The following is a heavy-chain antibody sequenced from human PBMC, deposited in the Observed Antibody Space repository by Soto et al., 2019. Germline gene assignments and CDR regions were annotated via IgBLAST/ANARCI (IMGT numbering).Heavy chain of an antibody. CDR1: GFTLSSYG. Sequence: GGSLRLSCAASGFTLSSYGMHWVRQAPGKGLEWVAVISYDGSNKYYADSVKGRFTISRDNSKNTLYLQMNSLRAEDTAVYYCAKMGHTLLRLLEWSSKPPDYSCKGTLVSGSS. D-gene: IGHD3-3*01. CDR3: AKMGHTLLRLLEWSSKPPDY. J-gene: IGHJ4*02. CDR2: ISYDGSNK. V-gene: IGHV3-30*18.